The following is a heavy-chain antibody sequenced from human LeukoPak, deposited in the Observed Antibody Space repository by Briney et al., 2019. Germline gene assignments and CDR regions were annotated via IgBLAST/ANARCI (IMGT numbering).Heavy chain of an antibody. J-gene: IGHJ3*02. CDR2: IDHSGST. CDR3: ARGNRPYGEHEAFDI. Sequence: SETLSLTCAVYDESFGGYYCSWIRQPPRKGLEWIGEIDHSGSTNYNPSLQSRVTISVDTSKNQFSLKVSSVSAADTAVYYCARGNRPYGEHEAFDIWGHGTIVTVST. V-gene: IGHV4-34*01. D-gene: IGHD3-10*01. CDR1: DESFGGYY.